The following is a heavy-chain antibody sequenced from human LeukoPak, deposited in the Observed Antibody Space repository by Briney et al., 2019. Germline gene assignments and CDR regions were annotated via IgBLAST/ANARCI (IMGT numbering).Heavy chain of an antibody. Sequence: SETLSLTCTVSGGSISSSSYYWGWIRQPPGKGLAWIGSIYYSGSTYYNPSLKSRVTISVDTSKNQFSLKLSSVTAADTAVYYCARLATWAVAGIYYYGMDVWGQGTTVTVSS. CDR1: GGSISSSSYY. D-gene: IGHD6-19*01. CDR2: IYYSGST. CDR3: ARLATWAVAGIYYYGMDV. V-gene: IGHV4-39*01. J-gene: IGHJ6*02.